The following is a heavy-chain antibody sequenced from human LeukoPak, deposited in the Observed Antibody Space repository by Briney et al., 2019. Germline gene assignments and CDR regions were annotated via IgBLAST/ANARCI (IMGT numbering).Heavy chain of an antibody. CDR3: ARTHYYDSSGYESYWFDP. D-gene: IGHD3-22*01. CDR1: GGSISSSSYY. J-gene: IGHJ5*02. V-gene: IGHV4-39*01. Sequence: PSETLSLTCTVSGGSISSSSYYWGWIRQPPGKGLEWIGSIYYSGSTYYNPSLKSRVTISVDTSKNQFSLKLSSVTAADTAVYYCARTHYYDSSGYESYWFDPWGQGTLVSVSS. CDR2: IYYSGST.